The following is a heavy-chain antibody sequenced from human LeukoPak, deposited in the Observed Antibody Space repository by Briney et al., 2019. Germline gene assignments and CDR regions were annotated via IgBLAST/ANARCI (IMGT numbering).Heavy chain of an antibody. CDR3: ARDPNGNYVGAFDFLR. CDR1: GFTFSNAW. V-gene: IGHV3-15*01. Sequence: GGSLRLSCAASGFTFSNAWMSWVRQAPGKGLEWVGRIKSKTDGGTTDYAAPVKGRFTISRDDSKNTLYLQMNSLKTEDTAVYYCARDPNGNYVGAFDFLRWGQGTLVIVSS. D-gene: IGHD1-7*01. CDR2: IKSKTDGGTT. J-gene: IGHJ1*01.